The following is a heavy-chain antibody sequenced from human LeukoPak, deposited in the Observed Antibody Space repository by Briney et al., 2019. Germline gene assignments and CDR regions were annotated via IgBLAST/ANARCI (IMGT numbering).Heavy chain of an antibody. J-gene: IGHJ4*02. V-gene: IGHV1-18*01. CDR3: ARETYYYDSSGYYHPTKTFDY. Sequence: GASVKVSCKASGGTFSSYAISWVRQAPGQGLEWMGWISAYNGNTNYAQKLQGRVTMTTDTSTSTAYMELRSLRSDDTAVYYCARETYYYDSSGYYHPTKTFDYWGQGTLVTVSS. D-gene: IGHD3-22*01. CDR1: GGTFSSYA. CDR2: ISAYNGNT.